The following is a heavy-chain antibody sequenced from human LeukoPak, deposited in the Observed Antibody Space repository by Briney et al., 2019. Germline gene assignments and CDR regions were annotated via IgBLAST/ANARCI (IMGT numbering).Heavy chain of an antibody. CDR2: IIPLLGIT. CDR3: ASGPPPTYYYDSSGNSFDY. V-gene: IGHV1-69*02. J-gene: IGHJ4*02. CDR1: GGTFSHYT. D-gene: IGHD3-22*01. Sequence: GASVNVSCKASGGTFSHYTFSWVRQARGQGLEWMGRIIPLLGITDYARRFQGRVTITADKYMNTAYMELSSLRSEDTAVYYCASGPPPTYYYDSSGNSFDYWGQGTLVTVSS.